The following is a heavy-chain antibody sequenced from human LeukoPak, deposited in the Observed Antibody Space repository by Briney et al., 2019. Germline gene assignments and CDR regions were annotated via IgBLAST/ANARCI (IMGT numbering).Heavy chain of an antibody. Sequence: SETLSLTCTVSGGSISSYYWSWIRQPPGKGLEWIGYIYYSGSTNYNPSLRSRVTISVDTSKNQFSLDLRSVTAADTAVYYCARGPHYHDSSGYSPSYSYAMDVWGQGTRSPSP. J-gene: IGHJ6*02. D-gene: IGHD3-22*01. CDR2: IYYSGST. CDR1: GGSISSYY. V-gene: IGHV4-59*01. CDR3: ARGPHYHDSSGYSPSYSYAMDV.